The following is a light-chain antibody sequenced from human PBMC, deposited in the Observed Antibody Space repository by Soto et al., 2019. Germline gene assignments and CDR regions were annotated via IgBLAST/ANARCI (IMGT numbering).Light chain of an antibody. J-gene: IGLJ1*01. CDR3: CSYAGGYIFV. CDR1: SSDVGRYNY. Sequence: QSALTQPRSVSGSPGQSVTISCTGTSSDVGRYNYVSWYQQHPGKAPKLIIYDVTKRPSGVPDRFSGPKSGNTASLTISGLQAEDEVDYYCCSYAGGYIFVFGTGTKVTV. CDR2: DVT. V-gene: IGLV2-11*01.